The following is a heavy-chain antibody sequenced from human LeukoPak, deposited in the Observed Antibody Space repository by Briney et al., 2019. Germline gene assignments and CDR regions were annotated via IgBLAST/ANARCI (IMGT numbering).Heavy chain of an antibody. D-gene: IGHD3-10*01. CDR1: SYTFTGYY. V-gene: IGHV1-2*02. Sequence: ASVKVSCKASSYTFTGYYMDWVRQAPGQGLEWMGWINPNSGGTKYAQKFLGRVTMTTDTSISTAYMELSSLTSDDTAVYYCASPDYYGPGSYQFDPWGQGTLVTVSS. CDR2: INPNSGGT. CDR3: ASPDYYGPGSYQFDP. J-gene: IGHJ5*02.